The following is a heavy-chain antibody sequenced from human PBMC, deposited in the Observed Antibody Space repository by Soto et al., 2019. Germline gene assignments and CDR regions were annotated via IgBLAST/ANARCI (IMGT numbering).Heavy chain of an antibody. CDR1: GFSVSSYY. CDR3: ARDVPNWSPDSNYFGMDV. CDR2: VYSGGSP. V-gene: IGHV3-53*01. Sequence: EVQLVESGGGLIQPGGSLTLSCSASGFSVSSYYMNWVRQGPGKGLEWVSVVYSGGSPSYADSVKGRFTIARDSAKNTLYLHMKGLRVEDTAVYYCARDVPNWSPDSNYFGMDVWGQGTTVTVSS. J-gene: IGHJ6*02. D-gene: IGHD1-1*01.